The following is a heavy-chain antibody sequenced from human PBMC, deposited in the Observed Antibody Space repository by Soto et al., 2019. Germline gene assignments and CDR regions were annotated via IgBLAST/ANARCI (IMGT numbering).Heavy chain of an antibody. V-gene: IGHV3-23*01. CDR3: AKPLGYCSSTSCYGHYYDYYMDV. Sequence: EVQLLESGGGLVQPGGSLRLSCAASGFTFSSYAMSWVRQAPGKGLEWVSAISGSGGSTYYADSVKGRFTISRDNSKNTLYLQMNSLRADDTAVYYCAKPLGYCSSTSCYGHYYDYYMDVWGKGTTVTVS. CDR1: GFTFSSYA. J-gene: IGHJ6*03. CDR2: ISGSGGST. D-gene: IGHD2-2*01.